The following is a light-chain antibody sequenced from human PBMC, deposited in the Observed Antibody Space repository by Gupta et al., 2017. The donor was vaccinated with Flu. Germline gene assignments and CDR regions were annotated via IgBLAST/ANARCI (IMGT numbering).Light chain of an antibody. J-gene: IGKJ3*01. V-gene: IGKV1-39*01. Sequence: SLAASVGDRVTITCRASQSISNYLNWYQQKPGEAPKLLVYRASSLQSGVPSRFSGSGFGTDFTLTISSRQPEDCATYFCQQTDSTPLLTFGHGTKVDIK. CDR2: RAS. CDR1: QSISNY. CDR3: QQTDSTPLLT.